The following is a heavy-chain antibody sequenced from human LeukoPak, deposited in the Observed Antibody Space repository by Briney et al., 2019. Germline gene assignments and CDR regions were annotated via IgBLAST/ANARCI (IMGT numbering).Heavy chain of an antibody. CDR2: INHSGNT. CDR3: AREGDNYGNWFDP. D-gene: IGHD3-10*01. Sequence: SETLSLTCAVYGGSFSLYYWTWIRQSPGKGLEWIGEINHSGNTNYNPSLKSRVTISLDTSTNQFSLKLSSVTAADTAVYYCAREGDNYGNWFDPWGQGTLVTVSS. CDR1: GGSFSLYY. V-gene: IGHV4-34*01. J-gene: IGHJ5*02.